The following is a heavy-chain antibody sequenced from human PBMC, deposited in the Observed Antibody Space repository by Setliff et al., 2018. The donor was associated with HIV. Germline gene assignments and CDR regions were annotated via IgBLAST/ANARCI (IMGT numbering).Heavy chain of an antibody. CDR1: GGSIHDQY. CDR2: IDYSGST. Sequence: SETLSLTCTVPGGSIHDQYFSWIRHSPGKGLEWIGSIDYSGSTNYNPSLKSRVTISVDTSKNQFSLKLSSVTAADTAVYYCARDLAWPGYFDYWGQGTLVTVSS. CDR3: ARDLAWPGYFDY. D-gene: IGHD3-10*01. J-gene: IGHJ4*02. V-gene: IGHV4-59*11.